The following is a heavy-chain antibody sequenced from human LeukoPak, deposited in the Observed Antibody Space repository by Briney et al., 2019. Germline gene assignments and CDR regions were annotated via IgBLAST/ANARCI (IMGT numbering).Heavy chain of an antibody. V-gene: IGHV3-64D*09. Sequence: PGGSLRLSCSASGFTFSSYAMHWVRQAPGKGLEYVSAISSNGGSTYYADSVKGRFTISRDNSKNTLYLQMSSLRSDDTAVYYCARESYYDILTGYYSDYFDYWGQGTLVTVSS. D-gene: IGHD3-9*01. J-gene: IGHJ4*02. CDR1: GFTFSSYA. CDR3: ARESYYDILTGYYSDYFDY. CDR2: ISSNGGST.